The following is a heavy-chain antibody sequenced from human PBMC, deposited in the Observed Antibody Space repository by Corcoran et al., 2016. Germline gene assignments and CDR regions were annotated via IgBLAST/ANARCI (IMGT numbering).Heavy chain of an antibody. CDR1: GGSFSGYY. Sequence: QVQLQQWGAGLLKPSETLSLTCAVYGGSFSGYYWSWIRHPPGKGLEWIGEINHSGSTNYNPSLKSRVTISVDTSKNQFSLKLSSVTAADTAVYYCARGLRKEAAARYYYYGMDVWGQGTTVTVSS. V-gene: IGHV4-34*01. J-gene: IGHJ6*02. D-gene: IGHD6-6*01. CDR2: INHSGST. CDR3: ARGLRKEAAARYYYYGMDV.